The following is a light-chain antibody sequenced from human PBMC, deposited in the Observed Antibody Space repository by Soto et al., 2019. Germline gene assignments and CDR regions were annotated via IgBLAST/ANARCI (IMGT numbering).Light chain of an antibody. J-gene: IGLJ2*01. V-gene: IGLV2-14*01. CDR3: SSYISSNTVV. Sequence: QSALTQPASVSGSPGQSITISCTGTSSDVGGYNYVSWYQHHPGKAPKLMIYEVSNRPSGISNRFSGSKSGNTASLTISGLQAEDEADYSCSSYISSNTVVFGGGTKLTLL. CDR2: EVS. CDR1: SSDVGGYNY.